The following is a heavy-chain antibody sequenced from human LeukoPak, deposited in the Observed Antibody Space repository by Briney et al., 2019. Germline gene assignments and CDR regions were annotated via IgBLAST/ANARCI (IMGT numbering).Heavy chain of an antibody. J-gene: IGHJ5*02. CDR1: GGSFSGYY. CDR2: LNHSGST. D-gene: IGHD2-2*02. CDR3: ARGWDIVAVPAAITTGGFDP. V-gene: IGHV4-34*01. Sequence: SETLSLTCAVYGGSFSGYYWSWIRHPPGKGLEWIGELNHSGSTNYNQSLKSRVTISVDTSKNQFSLKLSSVTAPDTAVYYCARGWDIVAVPAAITTGGFDPWGQGTLVTVSS.